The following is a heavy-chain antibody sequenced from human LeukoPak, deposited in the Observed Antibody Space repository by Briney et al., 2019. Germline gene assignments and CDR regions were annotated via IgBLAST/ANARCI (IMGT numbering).Heavy chain of an antibody. CDR1: GYTFTSYY. D-gene: IGHD5-18*01. CDR2: INPSGGST. J-gene: IGHJ4*02. Sequence: ASVKVSCKASGYTFTSYYMHWVRQAPGQGLEWMGIINPSGGSTSYAQKFQGRVTMTRDTSTSTVYMELSSLRSEDTAVYYCARDKSTDEDTAMAVGGFDYWGQGTLVTVSS. CDR3: ARDKSTDEDTAMAVGGFDY. V-gene: IGHV1-46*01.